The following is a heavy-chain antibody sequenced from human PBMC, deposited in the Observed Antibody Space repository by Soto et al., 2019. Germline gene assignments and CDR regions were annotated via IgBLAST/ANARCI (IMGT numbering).Heavy chain of an antibody. CDR3: ARGPRGYVYYHGMDV. CDR1: GGSISSYY. D-gene: IGHD3-16*01. Sequence: SETLSLTCTVSGGSISSYYWSWIRQPPGKGLEWIGYIYYSGSTNYNPSLKSRVTISVDTSKNQFSLNLSSVTAADTAVYFCARGPRGYVYYHGMDVWGQGTTVTVSS. J-gene: IGHJ6*02. V-gene: IGHV4-59*12. CDR2: IYYSGST.